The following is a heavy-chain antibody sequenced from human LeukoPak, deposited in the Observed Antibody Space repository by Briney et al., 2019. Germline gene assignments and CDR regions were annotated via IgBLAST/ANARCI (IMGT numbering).Heavy chain of an antibody. D-gene: IGHD3-9*01. CDR1: GFTFSSYS. J-gene: IGHJ4*02. CDR2: ISSSSSYI. Sequence: PGGSLRLSCAASGFTFSSYSMNWVRQAPGKGLEWVSSISSSSSYIYYADSVKGRFTISRDNAKNSLYLQMNSLRAEDTAVYYCARMGDILTGYPVDYWGPGTLVTVPS. V-gene: IGHV3-21*01. CDR3: ARMGDILTGYPVDY.